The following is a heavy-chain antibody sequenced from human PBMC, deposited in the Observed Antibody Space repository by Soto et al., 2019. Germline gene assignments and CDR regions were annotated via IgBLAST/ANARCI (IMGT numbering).Heavy chain of an antibody. Sequence: PGGSLRLSCAASGFTLSKFAMSWIRQAPGKGLAWVSTISGSGGSTYYAGAVKGRFTISRDNSMGTLYLQMKSLRVEDTAIYYCAKEVSLGSTVDLGYWGQGALVTVSS. J-gene: IGHJ4*02. CDR2: ISGSGGST. CDR3: AKEVSLGSTVDLGY. V-gene: IGHV3-23*01. D-gene: IGHD7-27*01. CDR1: GFTLSKFA.